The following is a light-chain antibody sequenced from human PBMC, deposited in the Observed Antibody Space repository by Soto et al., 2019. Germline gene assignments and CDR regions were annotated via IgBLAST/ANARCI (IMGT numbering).Light chain of an antibody. CDR2: DAS. Sequence: EIVLTQSPGTLSLSPGERATLSCRASQSVSSSYLAWYQQTLGQAPRLLIYDASSRATGIPDRFSGSGSGTDFTLTISRLEPEDFAVYYCQQYDDSPNTFGPGTKLDI. V-gene: IGKV3-20*01. J-gene: IGKJ3*01. CDR1: QSVSSSY. CDR3: QQYDDSPNT.